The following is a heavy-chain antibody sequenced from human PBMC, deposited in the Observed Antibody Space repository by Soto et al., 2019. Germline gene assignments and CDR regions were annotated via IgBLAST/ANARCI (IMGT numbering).Heavy chain of an antibody. Sequence: GGSLRLSCAASGFTFNNYPMTWVRQAPGKGLEWVSAISNSATGTYYADSLKGRFTISRDNSRNTLYLQMNSLRADDTAIYYCARRHYCRGDRTINPDYYYGMDVWGQGTTVTVSS. CDR1: GFTFNNYP. CDR2: ISNSATGT. V-gene: IGHV3-23*01. D-gene: IGHD2-21*02. CDR3: ARRHYCRGDRTINPDYYYGMDV. J-gene: IGHJ6*02.